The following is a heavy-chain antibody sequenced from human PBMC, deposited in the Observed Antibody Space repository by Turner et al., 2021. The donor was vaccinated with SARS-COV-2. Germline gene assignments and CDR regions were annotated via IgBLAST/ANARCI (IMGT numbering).Heavy chain of an antibody. Sequence: EVQPVESGGGLVQPGGFPRHSCAATGFTFSSYWMHWARQAPGKGRVWVSRINSDGSSTSYADSVKGRFTISRDNAKNTLYLQMNSLRAEDTAVYYCARDHIGVYYAMDVWGQGTTVTVSS. J-gene: IGHJ6*02. CDR1: GFTFSSYW. D-gene: IGHD3-10*01. CDR3: ARDHIGVYYAMDV. V-gene: IGHV3-74*01. CDR2: INSDGSST.